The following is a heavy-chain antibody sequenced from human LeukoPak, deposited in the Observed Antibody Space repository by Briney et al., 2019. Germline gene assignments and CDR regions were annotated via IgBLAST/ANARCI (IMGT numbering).Heavy chain of an antibody. CDR1: GFTFSSYW. Sequence: PGGSLRLSCAASGFTFSSYWMHWVRQAPGKGLEWVAFIGYDGRKTDYADSVKGRFTMSRDNRQKTVFLQMNRLRPEDTAIYLCAKDTGWESNYFDYWGRGILVTVSS. CDR3: AKDTGWESNYFDY. D-gene: IGHD1-26*01. V-gene: IGHV3-30*02. J-gene: IGHJ4*02. CDR2: IGYDGRKT.